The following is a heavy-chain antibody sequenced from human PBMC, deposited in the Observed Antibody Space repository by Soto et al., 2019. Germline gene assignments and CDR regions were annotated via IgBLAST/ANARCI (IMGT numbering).Heavy chain of an antibody. CDR1: GFTFSSYA. J-gene: IGHJ6*02. CDR2: ISYDGSNK. CDR3: ARDKWRYSSSLKKLYYYGMDV. V-gene: IGHV3-30-3*01. D-gene: IGHD6-13*01. Sequence: GGSLRLSCAASGFTFSSYAMHWVRQAPGKGLEWVAVISYDGSNKYYAESVKGRFTISRDNSKNTLYLQMNSLRDEDTAVYYSARDKWRYSSSLKKLYYYGMDVWGQGTTVTVSS.